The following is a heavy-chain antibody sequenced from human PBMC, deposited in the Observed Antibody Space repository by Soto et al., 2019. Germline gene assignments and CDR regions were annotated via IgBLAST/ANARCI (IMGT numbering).Heavy chain of an antibody. D-gene: IGHD5-18*01. V-gene: IGHV1-18*01. Sequence: QVHLVQSGAEVKKPGASVTVSCKASGYTFTNYGINWVRQAPGHGLEWMGWISTFNGNTKFAQRLQGRVTMTRDTSRSTVYMDLKGLRSDDTAVYFCARETGGDNYGPGGFDIWGQGTMVTVSS. J-gene: IGHJ3*02. CDR3: ARETGGDNYGPGGFDI. CDR1: GYTFTNYG. CDR2: ISTFNGNT.